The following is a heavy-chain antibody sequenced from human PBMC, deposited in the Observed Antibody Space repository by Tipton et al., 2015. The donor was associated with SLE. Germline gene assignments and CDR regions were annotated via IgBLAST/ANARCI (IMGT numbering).Heavy chain of an antibody. Sequence: TLSLTCRVSGGSINVYYWSWVRQPPGKGLEWIGYVSYSGSTNYNPSLQSRVTISVDTSKNQFSLKLRSVTAADTAVYYCARLPDYFDHWGQGALVTVSS. CDR2: VSYSGST. V-gene: IGHV4-59*01. J-gene: IGHJ4*02. CDR1: GGSINVYY. CDR3: ARLPDYFDH.